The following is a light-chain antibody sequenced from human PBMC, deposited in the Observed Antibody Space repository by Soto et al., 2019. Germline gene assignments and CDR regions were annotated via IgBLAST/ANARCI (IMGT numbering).Light chain of an antibody. J-gene: IGLJ1*01. V-gene: IGLV2-8*01. CDR1: SNDVGQSSV. CDR2: EVS. Sequence: QSALTQPPSASGSPGQSVTISCTGNSNDVGQSSVISWYQQHPGKGPKLIIYEVSKRPSGVPDRFSGSKSGNTASLSVSGLQDEDEADYFCNAQADNGKHVFGTGTKLTVL. CDR3: NAQADNGKHV.